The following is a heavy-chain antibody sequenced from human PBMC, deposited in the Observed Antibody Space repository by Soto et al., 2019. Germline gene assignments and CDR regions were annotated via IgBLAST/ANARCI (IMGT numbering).Heavy chain of an antibody. J-gene: IGHJ6*02. D-gene: IGHD3-10*01. CDR2: IWYDGSNK. CDR3: ARVDLFRGGSDYYYYGMDV. CDR1: GFTFSSYG. Sequence: GGSLRLSCAASGFTFSSYGMHWVRQAPGKGLEWVAVIWYDGSNKYYADSVKGRFTISRDNSKNTLYLQMNSLRAEDTAVYYRARVDLFRGGSDYYYYGMDVWGQGTLVTVSS. V-gene: IGHV3-33*01.